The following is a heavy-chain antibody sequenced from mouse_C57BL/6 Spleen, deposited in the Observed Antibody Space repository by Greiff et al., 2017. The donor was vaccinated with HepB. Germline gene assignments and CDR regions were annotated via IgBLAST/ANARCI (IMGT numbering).Heavy chain of an antibody. CDR2: VYPYNGGT. V-gene: IGHV1-36*01. CDR3: ARGLYYYGSSPWYFDV. CDR1: GFTFTDYY. J-gene: IGHJ1*03. Sequence: DVKLVESGPVLVKPGPSVKISCKASGFTFTDYYMHWVKQSHGKSLEWIGLVYPYNGGTSYNQKFKGKATLTVDTSSSTAYMELNSLTSEDSAVYYCARGLYYYGSSPWYFDVWGTGTTVTVSS. D-gene: IGHD1-1*01.